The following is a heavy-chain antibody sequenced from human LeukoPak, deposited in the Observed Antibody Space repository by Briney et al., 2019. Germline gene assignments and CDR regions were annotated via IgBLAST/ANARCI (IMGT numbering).Heavy chain of an antibody. V-gene: IGHV3-74*01. CDR1: GFTFSSHW. D-gene: IGHD2-2*01. CDR2: INNDGSST. J-gene: IGHJ5*02. CDR3: ARVTCSSSTSCATVDL. Sequence: GGSLRLSCAASGFTFSSHWMHWVRQAPGQGLVWVSRINNDGSSTSYADSVKGRFTISRDNAKNALYLQMNSLRAEDTAVYYCARVTCSSSTSCATVDLWGQGTLVTVSS.